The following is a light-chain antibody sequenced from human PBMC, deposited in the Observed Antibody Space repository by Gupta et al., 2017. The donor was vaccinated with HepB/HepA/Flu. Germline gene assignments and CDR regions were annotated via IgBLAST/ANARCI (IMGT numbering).Light chain of an antibody. CDR1: QNLLHSNGNNY. CDR2: LGS. V-gene: IGKV2-28*01. CDR3: REALQFPYI. J-gene: IGKJ2*01. Sequence: DIVMTQSPLSLPVTPGEPASISCRSSQNLLHSNGNNYLEWYLQKPGQSPQLLIHLGSTRAPGVPDRFSGSGSGTAFTLKISRVEAEDVGVYYFREALQFPYIFGQGTKLEIK.